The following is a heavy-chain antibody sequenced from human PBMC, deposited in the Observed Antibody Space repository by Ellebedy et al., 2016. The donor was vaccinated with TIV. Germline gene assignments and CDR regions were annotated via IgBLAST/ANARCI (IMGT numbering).Heavy chain of an antibody. V-gene: IGHV5-51*01. D-gene: IGHD6-6*01. Sequence: PGGSLRLSCKGSGYSFSNFWLGWVRQMPGEGLQWMGIIYSGGSDTRYSPSFQGQVTFSADKSISTAYLQWSSLKASDTAVYYCARLREDPVYSTSGYFDVWGRGTLVTVSS. CDR2: IYSGGSDT. CDR1: GYSFSNFW. CDR3: ARLREDPVYSTSGYFDV. J-gene: IGHJ2*01.